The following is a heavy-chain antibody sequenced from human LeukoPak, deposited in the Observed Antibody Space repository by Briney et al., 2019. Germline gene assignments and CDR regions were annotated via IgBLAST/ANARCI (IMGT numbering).Heavy chain of an antibody. V-gene: IGHV4-39*07. CDR2: IYSGGNT. D-gene: IGHD1-26*01. Sequence: SETLSLTCSVSDGSINSDTYYWGWIRQPPGKGLEWIASIYSGGNTFYNPSLKSRVTISIDTSKKQFSLKLTSVTAADTAVYYCARDQRSLFDVWGQGSLVTVSS. CDR3: ARDQRSLFDV. J-gene: IGHJ4*02. CDR1: DGSINSDTYY.